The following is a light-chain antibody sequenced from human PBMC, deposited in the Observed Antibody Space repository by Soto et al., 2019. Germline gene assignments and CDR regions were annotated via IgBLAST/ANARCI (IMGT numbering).Light chain of an antibody. CDR3: QSYDSGLSAFYV. V-gene: IGLV1-44*01. J-gene: IGLJ1*01. CDR2: SNN. CDR1: SSNIGSNT. Sequence: QSVLTQPPSASGTPGQRVTISCSGSSSNIGSNTVNWYQQLPGTAPKLLIYSNNQRPSGVPDRFSGSKSGTSASLAITGLQAEDEADYYCQSYDSGLSAFYVFGTGTKVTVL.